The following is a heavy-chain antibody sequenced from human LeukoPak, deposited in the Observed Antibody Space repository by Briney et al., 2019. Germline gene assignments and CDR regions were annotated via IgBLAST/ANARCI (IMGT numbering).Heavy chain of an antibody. V-gene: IGHV1-69*13. Sequence: ASVKVSCKASGGTFSSYAISWVRQAPGQGLEWTGGIIPIFGTANYAQKFQGRVTITADESTSTAYMELSSLRSEDTAVYYCARDDDYGGKNYYYGMDVWGQGTTVTVSS. CDR3: ARDDDYGGKNYYYGMDV. CDR2: IIPIFGTA. D-gene: IGHD4-23*01. J-gene: IGHJ6*02. CDR1: GGTFSSYA.